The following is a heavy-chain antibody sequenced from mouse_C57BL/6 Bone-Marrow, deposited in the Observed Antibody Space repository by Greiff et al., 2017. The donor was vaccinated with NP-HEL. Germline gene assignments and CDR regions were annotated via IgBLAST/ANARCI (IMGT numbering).Heavy chain of an antibody. CDR2: ISYDGSN. CDR3: AREICSYFDV. Sequence: ESGPGLVKPSQSLSLTCSVTGYSITSGYYWNWIRQFPGNKLEWMGYISYDGSNNYNPSLKNRISITRDTSKNQFFLKLNSVTTEDTATYYCAREICSYFDVWGTGTTVTVSS. V-gene: IGHV3-6*01. CDR1: GYSITSGYY. J-gene: IGHJ1*03.